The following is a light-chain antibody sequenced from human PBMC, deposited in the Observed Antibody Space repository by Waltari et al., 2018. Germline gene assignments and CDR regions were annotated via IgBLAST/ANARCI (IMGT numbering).Light chain of an antibody. J-gene: IGKJ1*01. CDR1: QSVSRA. CDR2: GAS. CDR3: QEYVTLPAT. Sequence: EIVLTQFPGTLSLFPGERATLSCRASQSVSRALAGYQQKPGQAPRLLIYGASSRATGIPDRFSGSGSGTDFSLTISRLEPEDFAVYYCQEYVTLPATFGQGTKVEI. V-gene: IGKV3-20*01.